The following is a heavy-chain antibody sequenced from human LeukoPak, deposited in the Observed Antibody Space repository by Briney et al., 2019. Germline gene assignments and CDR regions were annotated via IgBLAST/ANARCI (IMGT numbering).Heavy chain of an antibody. CDR3: ARHRFGYGLDY. Sequence: SATLSLTCTVSGGSISSYYCSWIRQPPGEGREWNGYIYHRRSTNYTPSLKSRVTISVDTSTNQYPLKLSSVIAADTAVYYCARHRFGYGLDYWGQGTLVTVSS. CDR1: GGSISSYY. CDR2: IYHRRST. J-gene: IGHJ4*02. V-gene: IGHV4-59*08. D-gene: IGHD3-10*01.